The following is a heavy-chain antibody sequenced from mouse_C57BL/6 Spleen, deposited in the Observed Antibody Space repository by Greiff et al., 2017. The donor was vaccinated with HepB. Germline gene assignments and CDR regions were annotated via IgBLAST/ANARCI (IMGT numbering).Heavy chain of an antibody. Sequence: QVQLQQPGAELVRPGSSVKLSCKASGYTFTSYWMHWVKQRPIQGLEWIGNIDPSDSETHYNQKFKDKATLTVDKSSSTAYMQLSSLTSEDSAVYDCARKELGRGYYFDYWGQGTTLTVSS. J-gene: IGHJ2*01. CDR2: IDPSDSET. CDR3: ARKELGRGYYFDY. V-gene: IGHV1-52*01. D-gene: IGHD4-1*01. CDR1: GYTFTSYW.